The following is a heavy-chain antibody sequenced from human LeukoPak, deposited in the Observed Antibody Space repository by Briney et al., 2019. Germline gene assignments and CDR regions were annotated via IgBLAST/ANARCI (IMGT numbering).Heavy chain of an antibody. CDR2: INPNSGGT. D-gene: IGHD6-19*01. CDR1: GYTFSNYY. Sequence: ASVKDSCKASGYTFSNYYMHWVRQAPGQGLEWMGWINPNSGGTNYAQKFQGRVTMTRDTSISTAYMELSRLRSDDTAVYYCTYGYSSGWTSYYFDYWGQGTLVTVSS. J-gene: IGHJ4*02. V-gene: IGHV1-2*02. CDR3: TYGYSSGWTSYYFDY.